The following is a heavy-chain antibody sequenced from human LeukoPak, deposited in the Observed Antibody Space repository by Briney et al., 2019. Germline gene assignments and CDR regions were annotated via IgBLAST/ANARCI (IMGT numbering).Heavy chain of an antibody. Sequence: SETLSLTCSVSGGSISGSSDYWGWIRQPPGKGLEWFGSIYYSGSTYYNPSLKSRVTISVDTSKNQFSLKLSSVTAADTAVYYCARDQPTFGIAAAGTTFDYWGQGTLVTVSS. J-gene: IGHJ4*02. CDR2: IYYSGST. D-gene: IGHD6-13*01. V-gene: IGHV4-39*07. CDR3: ARDQPTFGIAAAGTTFDY. CDR1: GGSISGSSDY.